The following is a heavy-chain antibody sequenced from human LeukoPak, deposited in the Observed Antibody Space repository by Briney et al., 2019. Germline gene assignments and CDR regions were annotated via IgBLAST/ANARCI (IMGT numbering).Heavy chain of an antibody. V-gene: IGHV4-4*07. Sequence: SSETLSLTCTVSGGSISSYYWSWIRQPAGKGLEWIGRIYISGSGSTNYNPSLKSRVTMSVDTSKNQFSLKLSSVTAADTAVYYCARTTEAHSWRTRYYDYYMDVWGKGTTVTVSS. CDR2: IYISGSGST. CDR1: GGSISSYY. CDR3: ARTTEAHSWRTRYYDYYMDV. D-gene: IGHD6-13*01. J-gene: IGHJ6*03.